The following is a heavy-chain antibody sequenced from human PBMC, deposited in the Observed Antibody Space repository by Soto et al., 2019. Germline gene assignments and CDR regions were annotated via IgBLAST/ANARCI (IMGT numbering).Heavy chain of an antibody. CDR3: AREVRWDGSYFDY. CDR1: GFTFSSYA. D-gene: IGHD1-26*01. J-gene: IGHJ4*02. V-gene: IGHV3-30*04. Sequence: GGSLRLSCAASGFTFSSYAMHWVRQAPGKGLEWVAVISYDGSNKYYADSVKGRFTISRDNSKNTLYLQMNSLRAEDTAVYYCAREVRWDGSYFDYWGQGTLVTVSS. CDR2: ISYDGSNK.